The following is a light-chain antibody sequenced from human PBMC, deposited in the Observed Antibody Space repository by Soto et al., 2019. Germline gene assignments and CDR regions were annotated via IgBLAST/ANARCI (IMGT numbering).Light chain of an antibody. Sequence: DIQMTQSPSSLSASVGDRVTITCQASQDISNYLNWYQQKPGKAPKLLIYDASNLETRVPSRFSGSGSGTDFTFTISSLQPEDIATYYCQQYDNLLLTFGGGTNVEIK. CDR1: QDISNY. CDR3: QQYDNLLLT. V-gene: IGKV1-33*01. CDR2: DAS. J-gene: IGKJ4*01.